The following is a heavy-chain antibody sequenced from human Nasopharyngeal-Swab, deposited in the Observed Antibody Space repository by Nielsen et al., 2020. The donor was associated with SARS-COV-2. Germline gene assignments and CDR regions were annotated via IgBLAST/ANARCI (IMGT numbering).Heavy chain of an antibody. D-gene: IGHD3-10*01. CDR2: ISGSGGST. CDR1: GFTFSSYA. CDR3: AKDVRGSGSLGCMDV. Sequence: GGSLRLSCAASGFTFSSYATSWVRQAPGKGLEWVSAISGSGGSTYYADSVKGRFTISRDNSKNTLYLQMNSLRAEDTAVYYCAKDVRGSGSLGCMDVWGQGTTVTVSS. J-gene: IGHJ6*02. V-gene: IGHV3-23*01.